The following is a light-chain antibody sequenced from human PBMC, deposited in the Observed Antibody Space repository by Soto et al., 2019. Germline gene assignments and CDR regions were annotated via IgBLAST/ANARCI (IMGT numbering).Light chain of an antibody. J-gene: IGKJ1*01. CDR1: QNVSSSY. CDR2: GAS. V-gene: IGKV3-20*01. Sequence: VMTQSPGTLSLSPGETATLSCRASQNVSSSYLAWYQQKPGQAPRLLIYGASSRATGIPDRFSGSGSGTDFTLTISRLEPEDFAVYYCQQYGSSPGTFGQGTKVDIK. CDR3: QQYGSSPGT.